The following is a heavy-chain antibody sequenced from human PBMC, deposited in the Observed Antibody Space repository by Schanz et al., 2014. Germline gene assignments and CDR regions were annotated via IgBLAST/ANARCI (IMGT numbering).Heavy chain of an antibody. CDR2: IWYDGSNK. J-gene: IGHJ5*02. V-gene: IGHV3-33*01. CDR3: ASDYNYFETEAP. D-gene: IGHD3-16*01. CDR1: GFTFSSYG. Sequence: QVQLVESGGGVVQPGRSLRLSCAASGFTFSSYGMHWVRQAPGKGLEWVAIIWYDGSNKYYADSVKGRFTISRDNSKNTLFLQMSSLRAEDTALYYCASDYNYFETEAPWGQGTLVTVSS.